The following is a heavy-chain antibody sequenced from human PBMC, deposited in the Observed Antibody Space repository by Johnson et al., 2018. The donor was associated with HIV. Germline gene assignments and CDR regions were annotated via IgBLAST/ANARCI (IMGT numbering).Heavy chain of an antibody. Sequence: VQLVESGGGLVQPGGSLRLSCAASGFSFDDYAMHWVRQVPGKGLEWVAGIGWNGLTIGYVDSGKGRFTISRNGATNSLYLRMDSLRTEDTAFYYCVKDRNFVSYLLFLDVCGQGTMVTVSS. J-gene: IGHJ3*01. V-gene: IGHV3-9*01. CDR1: GFSFDDYA. CDR3: VKDRNFVSYLLFLDV. CDR2: IGWNGLTI. D-gene: IGHD2/OR15-2a*01.